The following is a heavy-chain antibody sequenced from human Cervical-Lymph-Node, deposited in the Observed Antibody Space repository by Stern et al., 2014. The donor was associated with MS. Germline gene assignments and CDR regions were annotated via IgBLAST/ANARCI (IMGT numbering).Heavy chain of an antibody. J-gene: IGHJ4*02. CDR1: GGTFSTYT. CDR2: INTIFGTS. V-gene: IGHV1-69*01. D-gene: IGHD5-24*01. CDR3: AREGKGRDGYNNPFDY. Sequence: VQLVQSGAEVKKPGSSVKVSCKTYGGTFSTYTINWVRQAPGQGLEWMGGINTIFGTSNYAQKFQGRVTITADESTSTAYVELSGLRSEDTAVYYCAREGKGRDGYNNPFDYWGQGTLVTVSS.